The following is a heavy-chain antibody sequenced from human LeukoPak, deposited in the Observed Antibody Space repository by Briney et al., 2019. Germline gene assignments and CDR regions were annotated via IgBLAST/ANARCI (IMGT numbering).Heavy chain of an antibody. D-gene: IGHD3-10*01. CDR2: ISTDGNDK. CDR1: GFTFSSYC. CDR3: AKDRTRRGADYCFDY. Sequence: GRSLRLSCAASGFTFSSYCIHWVRQAPGKGLEWVAVISTDGNDKYYADSVKGRFTISRDNSKSTLYLQINSLRAEDTAVYYCAKDRTRRGADYCFDYWGQGTLVTVSS. J-gene: IGHJ4*02. V-gene: IGHV3-30*18.